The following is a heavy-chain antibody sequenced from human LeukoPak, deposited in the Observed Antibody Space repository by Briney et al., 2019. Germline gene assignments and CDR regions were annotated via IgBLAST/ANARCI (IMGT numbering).Heavy chain of an antibody. CDR1: GFTFSTYA. D-gene: IGHD3-10*01. CDR3: AKGVGGSANYYYMDV. V-gene: IGHV3-23*01. Sequence: PGGSLRLSCAASGFTFSTYAMSWVRHAPGKGLEWVSAISNSGGSRYYADSVTGRFTISRDNSKNALNLQMNSLRPEDTAVYYCAKGVGGSANYYYMDVWGKGTTVTVSS. CDR2: ISNSGGSR. J-gene: IGHJ6*03.